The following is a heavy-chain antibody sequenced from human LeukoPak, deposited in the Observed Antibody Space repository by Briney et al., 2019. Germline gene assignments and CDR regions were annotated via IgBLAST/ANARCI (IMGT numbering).Heavy chain of an antibody. V-gene: IGHV1-18*04. Sequence: ASVKVSCKASGYTFTSYGISWVRQAPGQGLGWMGWMSAYNGNTNYAQKIQGRVTMTTDTSTSTAHMELRSLRSDDTAVYDCARDELAHFRVGRSVSAGYWGQGTLVTVSS. CDR2: MSAYNGNT. CDR3: ARDELAHFRVGRSVSAGY. D-gene: IGHD1-1*01. J-gene: IGHJ4*02. CDR1: GYTFTSYG.